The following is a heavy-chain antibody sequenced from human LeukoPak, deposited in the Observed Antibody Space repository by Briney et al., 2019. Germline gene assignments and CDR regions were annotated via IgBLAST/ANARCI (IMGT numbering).Heavy chain of an antibody. V-gene: IGHV1-46*01. CDR2: INPSGGST. CDR1: GYTFTSYG. D-gene: IGHD3-3*01. Sequence: ASVKVSCKASGYTFTSYGISWVRQAPGQGLEWMGIINPSGGSTSYAQKFQGRVTMTRDTSTSTVYMELSSLRSEDTAVYYCARGGANYDFWSGYYGYWGQGTLVTVSS. J-gene: IGHJ4*02. CDR3: ARGGANYDFWSGYYGY.